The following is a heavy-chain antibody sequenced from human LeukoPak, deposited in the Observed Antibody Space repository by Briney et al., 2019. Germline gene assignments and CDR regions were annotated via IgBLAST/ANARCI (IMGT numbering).Heavy chain of an antibody. CDR3: ARAPYGDYDSAFDI. J-gene: IGHJ3*02. Sequence: SETLSLTCAVYGGSFSGYYWSWIRQPPGKGLEWIGEINHCGSTNYNPSLKSRVTISVDTSKNQFSLKLSSVTAADTAVYYCARAPYGDYDSAFDIWGQGTMVTVSS. CDR2: INHCGST. D-gene: IGHD4-17*01. CDR1: GGSFSGYY. V-gene: IGHV4-34*01.